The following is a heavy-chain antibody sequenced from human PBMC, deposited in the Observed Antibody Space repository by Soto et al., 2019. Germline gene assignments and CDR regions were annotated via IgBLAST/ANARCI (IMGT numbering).Heavy chain of an antibody. CDR2: INSDGSSK. CDR3: AREIYDFWSGYFERPLDI. J-gene: IGHJ3*02. Sequence: AGGSLRLSRAAPGFTFSSYLMHWVPQTPGKGPVWGSPINSDGSSKSSADSVKGRFTISRDNAKNTLYLQMNSLRAEDTAVYYCAREIYDFWSGYFERPLDIWGQGTMVTVSS. V-gene: IGHV3-74*01. CDR1: GFTFSSYL. D-gene: IGHD3-3*01.